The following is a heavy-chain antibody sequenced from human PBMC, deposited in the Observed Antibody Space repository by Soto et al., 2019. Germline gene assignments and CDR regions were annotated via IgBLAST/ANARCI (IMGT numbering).Heavy chain of an antibody. D-gene: IGHD1-7*01. CDR1: GGSISSGGYY. J-gene: IGHJ5*02. V-gene: IGHV4-31*03. CDR2: IYYSGST. Sequence: PSETLSLTCTVSGGSISSGGYYWSWIRQHPGKGLEWIGYIYYSGSTYYNPSLKSRVTISVDTSKNQFSLKLSSVTAADTAVYYCARDETGTIDRFDGRNNWFDPWGQGTLVTVSS. CDR3: ARDETGTIDRFDGRNNWFDP.